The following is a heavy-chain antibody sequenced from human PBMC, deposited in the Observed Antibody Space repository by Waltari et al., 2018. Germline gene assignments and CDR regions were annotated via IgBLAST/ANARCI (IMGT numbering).Heavy chain of an antibody. D-gene: IGHD6-19*01. J-gene: IGHJ4*02. CDR3: ARMRTAVAGFYFDN. Sequence: QAQLQESGPGLVKPSQTLSLTCTVSGGSVRSISYYWCWSRQPAGKGLEWIGRIYSNGSANYNPSLGSRVSISLDKSKNQFSLRLSSVTAADTALYYCARMRTAVAGFYFDNWGQGALVTVSS. CDR1: GGSVRSISYY. CDR2: IYSNGSA. V-gene: IGHV4-61*02.